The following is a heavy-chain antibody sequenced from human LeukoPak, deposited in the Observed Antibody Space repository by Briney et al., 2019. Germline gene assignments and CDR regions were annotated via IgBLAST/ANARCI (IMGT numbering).Heavy chain of an antibody. CDR3: ARDAMVRGVRGIDY. CDR2: ISSSSSYI. CDR1: GFTFSSYS. D-gene: IGHD3-10*01. V-gene: IGHV3-21*01. Sequence: PGGSLRLSCAASGFTFSSYSMNWVRQAPGKGLEWASSISSSSSYIYYADSVKGRSTISRDNAKNSLYLQMNSLRAEDTAVYYCARDAMVRGVRGIDYWGQGTLVTVSS. J-gene: IGHJ4*02.